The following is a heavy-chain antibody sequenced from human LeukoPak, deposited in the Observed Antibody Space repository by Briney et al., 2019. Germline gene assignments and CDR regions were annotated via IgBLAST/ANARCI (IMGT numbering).Heavy chain of an antibody. Sequence: SQTLSLTCAISGDSFSSNSVTWNWIRQSPSRGLEWLGRTYYRSTWYNDYAVSVRGRITVNPDTSKNQFSLHLNSVTPEDTAVYYCARKLTQYDCFDPWGQGILVTVSS. V-gene: IGHV6-1*01. CDR1: GDSFSSNSVT. CDR3: ARKLTQYDCFDP. D-gene: IGHD1-1*01. CDR2: TYYRSTWYN. J-gene: IGHJ5*02.